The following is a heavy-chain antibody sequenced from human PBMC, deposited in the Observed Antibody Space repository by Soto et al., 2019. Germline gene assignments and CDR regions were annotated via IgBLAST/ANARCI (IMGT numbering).Heavy chain of an antibody. J-gene: IGHJ6*02. V-gene: IGHV4-39*01. Sequence: PSETLSLTCTVSGVSITSSYWSWIRHPPGKGLEWIGSIYYSGSTYYNPSLKSRVTISVDTSKNQFSLKLSSVTAADTAVYYCARGSRDPYDYYGMDVWGQGTTVTVSS. CDR2: IYYSGST. CDR3: ARGSRDPYDYYGMDV. CDR1: GVSITSSY.